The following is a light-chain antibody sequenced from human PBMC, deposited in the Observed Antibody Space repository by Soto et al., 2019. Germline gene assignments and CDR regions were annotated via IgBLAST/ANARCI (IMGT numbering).Light chain of an antibody. CDR1: QSVSSSH. CDR3: QQYGSSPLT. Sequence: ESVLTQSPGTLSLSPGERATLSCRASQSVSSSHLAWYQQKPGQAPRLLIYGASSRATGIPDRFSGSGSGTDFTLTISRLEPEDFAVYYCQQYGSSPLTFGQGTKVDI. V-gene: IGKV3-20*01. CDR2: GAS. J-gene: IGKJ1*01.